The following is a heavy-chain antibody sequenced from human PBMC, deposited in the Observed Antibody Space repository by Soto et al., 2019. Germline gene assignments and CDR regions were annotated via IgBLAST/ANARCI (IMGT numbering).Heavy chain of an antibody. J-gene: IGHJ3*02. CDR1: GYTFRNYG. D-gene: IGHD6-6*01. CDR3: ARGVRQFVPNSENFDI. Sequence: QVQLLQSGPELMKPGASVKLSCKASGYTFRNYGINWVRQAPGQGLEWMGWISAYNGDTNYAHNFQGRVTMATDTPTSTAYMELRSLKSDDTAVYYCARGVRQFVPNSENFDIWGQGTTVTVSS. CDR2: ISAYNGDT. V-gene: IGHV1-18*01.